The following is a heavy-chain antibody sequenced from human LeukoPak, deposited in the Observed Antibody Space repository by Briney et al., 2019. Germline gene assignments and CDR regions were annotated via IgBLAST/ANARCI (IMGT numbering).Heavy chain of an antibody. V-gene: IGHV1-69*13. CDR3: ARDYYGSGIGMDV. CDR1: GGTFSSYA. D-gene: IGHD3-10*01. Sequence: SVKVSCKASGGTFSSYAISWVRQTPGQGLEWMGGIIPIFGTANYAQKFQGRVTITADESTSTAYMELSSLRSEDTAVYYCARDYYGSGIGMDVWGKGTTVTVSS. CDR2: IIPIFGTA. J-gene: IGHJ6*04.